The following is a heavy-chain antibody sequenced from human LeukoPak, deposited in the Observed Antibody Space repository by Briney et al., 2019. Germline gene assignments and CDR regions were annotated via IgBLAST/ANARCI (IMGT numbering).Heavy chain of an antibody. CDR1: GFTVSSNY. Sequence: GGSLRLSCAASGFTVSSNYMSWVRQAPGKGLEWVSVLYSGGNTYYADSMKGRFTISRDNSKNTLYLQMNSLRAADTAMYYCARDGGSDQYYFDNWGQGTLVTVSS. D-gene: IGHD6-19*01. V-gene: IGHV3-53*05. J-gene: IGHJ4*02. CDR2: LYSGGNT. CDR3: ARDGGSDQYYFDN.